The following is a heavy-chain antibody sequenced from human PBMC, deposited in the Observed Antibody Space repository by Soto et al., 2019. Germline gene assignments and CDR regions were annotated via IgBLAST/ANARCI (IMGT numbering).Heavy chain of an antibody. CDR2: ISAYNGNT. V-gene: IGHV1-18*01. D-gene: IGHD6-19*01. Sequence: ASVKVSCKASGYTFTSYGISWVRQAPGQGLEWMGWISAYNGNTNYAQKLQGRVTMTTDTSTSTAYMELRSLRSDDTAVYYCAREGEGGWFTNYYYYYYGMDVWGQGTTVTVSS. CDR3: AREGEGGWFTNYYYYYYGMDV. CDR1: GYTFTSYG. J-gene: IGHJ6*02.